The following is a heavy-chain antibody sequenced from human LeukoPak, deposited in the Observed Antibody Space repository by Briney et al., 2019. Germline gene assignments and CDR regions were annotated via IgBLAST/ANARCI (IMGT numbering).Heavy chain of an antibody. CDR2: IIPILGIA. J-gene: IGHJ4*02. CDR1: GYTFTSYA. D-gene: IGHD3-10*01. CDR3: ARGSWLGESYYFDY. V-gene: IGHV1-69*04. Sequence: ASVKVSCKASGYTFTSYAMNWVRQAPGQGLEWMGRIIPILGIANYAQKFQGRVTITADKSTSTAYMELSSLRSEDTAVYYCARGSWLGESYYFDYWGRGTLVTVSS.